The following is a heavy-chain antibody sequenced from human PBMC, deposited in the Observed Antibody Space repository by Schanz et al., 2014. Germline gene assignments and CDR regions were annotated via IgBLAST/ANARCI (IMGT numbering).Heavy chain of an antibody. CDR1: GFTSSNAW. CDR3: TTGGRRGYSHYFYGMDV. D-gene: IGHD5-18*01. V-gene: IGHV3-15*01. Sequence: EVYLVESGGGLVQPGGSLRLSCAASGFTSSNAWMSWVRQAPGKGLEWVGRIKTKTDGGTTDYAAPVKGRFTISRDDSTNTLYLQMNSLKTEDTAVYYCTTGGRRGYSHYFYGMDVWGQGTTVTVSS. CDR2: IKTKTDGGTT. J-gene: IGHJ6*02.